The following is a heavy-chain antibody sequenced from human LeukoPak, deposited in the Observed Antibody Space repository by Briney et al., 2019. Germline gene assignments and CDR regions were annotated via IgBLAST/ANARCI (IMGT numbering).Heavy chain of an antibody. CDR3: ARDAYSYGFEYFQD. CDR1: GSTFSAYS. D-gene: IGHD5-18*01. V-gene: IGHV3-48*01. Sequence: PGGSLRLSCAASGSTFSAYSMNWVRQAPGKGLEWVSYISSSTSTIDYADSVKGRFTISRDNAKNSLYLQMNSLRAEDTAVYYCARDAYSYGFEYFQDWGQGTLVTVSS. J-gene: IGHJ1*01. CDR2: ISSSTSTI.